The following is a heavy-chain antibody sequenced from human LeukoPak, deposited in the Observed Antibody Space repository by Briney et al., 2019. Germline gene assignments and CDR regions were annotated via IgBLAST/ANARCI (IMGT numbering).Heavy chain of an antibody. V-gene: IGHV4-61*02. Sequence: SQTLSLTCTVSGGSISSGSYYWSWIRQPAGKGLEWIGRIYTSGSTNYNPSLKSRVTISVDTSKNRFSLKLSSVTAADTAVYYCARDPTVVTPDDAFDIWGQGTMVTVSS. CDR1: GGSISSGSYY. CDR3: ARDPTVVTPDDAFDI. CDR2: IYTSGST. D-gene: IGHD4-23*01. J-gene: IGHJ3*02.